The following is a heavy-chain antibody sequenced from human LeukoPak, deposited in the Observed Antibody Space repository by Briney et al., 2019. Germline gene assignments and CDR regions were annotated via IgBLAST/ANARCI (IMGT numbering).Heavy chain of an antibody. Sequence: GGSLRLSRAASGFTFSSYAMSWVRQAPGKGLEWVSAISGSGGSTYYADSVKGRFTISRDNSKNTLYLQMNSLRAEDTAVYYCGKETYYYDSSGYYHWGQGTLVTVSS. CDR1: GFTFSSYA. CDR2: ISGSGGST. V-gene: IGHV3-23*01. CDR3: GKETYYYDSSGYYH. J-gene: IGHJ5*02. D-gene: IGHD3-22*01.